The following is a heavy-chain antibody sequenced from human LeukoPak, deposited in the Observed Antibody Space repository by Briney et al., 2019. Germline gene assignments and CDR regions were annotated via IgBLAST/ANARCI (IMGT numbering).Heavy chain of an antibody. J-gene: IGHJ4*02. CDR1: GGSISSGDYY. CDR2: IYYSGST. D-gene: IGHD2-2*01. Sequence: SETLSLTCTVSGGSISSGDYYWSWIRQPPGKGLEWIGYIYYSGSTYYNPSLKSRVTISVDTSKNQFSLKLSSVTAADTAVYYCAREDRTYQLSDYWGQGTLVTVSS. V-gene: IGHV4-30-4*08. CDR3: AREDRTYQLSDY.